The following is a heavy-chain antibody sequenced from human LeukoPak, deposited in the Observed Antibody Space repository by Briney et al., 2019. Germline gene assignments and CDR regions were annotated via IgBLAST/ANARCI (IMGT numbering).Heavy chain of an antibody. D-gene: IGHD5-18*01. V-gene: IGHV3-21*04. CDR1: GFTFSRYT. CDR2: ISGDSKYI. J-gene: IGHJ4*02. Sequence: GGSLRLSCAGSGFTFSRYTFNWVRQAPGRGLEWVSAISGDSKYIYYTDSVKGRFTISRDNAKNSLYLQMNGLRAEDTALYYCAKSKRAYSYGYSCFDYWGQRTLVTVSS. CDR3: AKSKRAYSYGYSCFDY.